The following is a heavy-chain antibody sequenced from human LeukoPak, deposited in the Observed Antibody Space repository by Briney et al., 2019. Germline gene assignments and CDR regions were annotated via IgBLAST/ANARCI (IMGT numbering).Heavy chain of an antibody. Sequence: SETLSLTCTVYGGSISSSSYYWGWIRQPPGKGLEWIGSIYYSGSAYYNPSLKSRVTISVDTSKNQFSLKLSSVAAADTAVYYCARHTALYYYYMDVWGKGTTVTVSS. J-gene: IGHJ6*03. CDR1: GGSISSSSYY. V-gene: IGHV4-39*01. D-gene: IGHD5-18*01. CDR3: ARHTALYYYYMDV. CDR2: IYYSGSA.